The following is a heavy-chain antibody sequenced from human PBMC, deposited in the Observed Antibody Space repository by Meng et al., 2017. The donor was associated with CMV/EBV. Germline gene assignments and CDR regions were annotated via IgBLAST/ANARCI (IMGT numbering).Heavy chain of an antibody. CDR1: GYSISSGYY. V-gene: IGHV4-38-2*02. CDR3: ARDSTAAIPNPFDY. Sequence: SETLSLTCTVSGYSISSGYYWGWIRQPPGKGLEWIGSIYHSGSTYYNPSLKSRVTISVDTSKNQFSLKLSSVTAADTAVYYCARDSTAAIPNPFDYWGQGTLVTVSS. D-gene: IGHD2-2*02. J-gene: IGHJ4*02. CDR2: IYHSGST.